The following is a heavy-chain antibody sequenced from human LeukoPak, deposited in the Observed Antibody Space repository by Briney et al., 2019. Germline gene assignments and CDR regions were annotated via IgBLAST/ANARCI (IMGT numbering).Heavy chain of an antibody. CDR2: VYYSGNM. Sequence: SETLSLICTVSGDSITSSSYYWGWIRQPPGKGLEWIASVYYSGNMYYNPSLKSRVTISVDTSKNQFSLKLSSVTAADTAVYYCARQRWFGSSKYFDYWGQGTLVTVSS. V-gene: IGHV4-39*01. CDR1: GDSITSSSYY. CDR3: ARQRWFGSSKYFDY. D-gene: IGHD3-10*01. J-gene: IGHJ4*02.